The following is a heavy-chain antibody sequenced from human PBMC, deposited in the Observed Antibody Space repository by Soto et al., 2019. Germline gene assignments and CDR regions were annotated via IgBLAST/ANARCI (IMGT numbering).Heavy chain of an antibody. CDR1: GFTFSSFV. D-gene: IGHD1-20*01. V-gene: IGHV3-23*01. CDR2: ISPGADVS. Sequence: EVQLLESGGGLVQPGGSLRLSCAASGFTFSSFVMNWVRQAPGKGLEWVSTISPGADVSHYTDSVKGRFTISRDNSRRTLHLQMDSLRVEDAAVYCCVRRAITATTKWGAFDVWGQGTAVTV. J-gene: IGHJ3*01. CDR3: VRRAITATTKWGAFDV.